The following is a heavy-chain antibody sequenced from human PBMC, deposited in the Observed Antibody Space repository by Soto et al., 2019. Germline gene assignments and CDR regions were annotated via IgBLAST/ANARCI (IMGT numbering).Heavy chain of an antibody. CDR1: GGTFSSYG. CDR2: ISAYNGNT. V-gene: IGHV1-18*01. CDR3: ARDVRGGNFDY. J-gene: IGHJ4*02. Sequence: GASVKVSCKASGGTFSSYGISCVRQAPGQGLEWMGWISAYNGNTNYAQKLQGRVTMTTDTSTSTAYMELRSLRSDDTAVYYCARDVRGGNFDYWGQGTLVTVSS. D-gene: IGHD1-26*01.